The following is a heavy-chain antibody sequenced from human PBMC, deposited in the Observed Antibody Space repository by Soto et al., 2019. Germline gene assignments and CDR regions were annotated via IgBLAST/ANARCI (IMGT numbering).Heavy chain of an antibody. V-gene: IGHV2-5*05. D-gene: IGHD2-15*01. CDR1: GFSLSTSGVG. J-gene: IGHJ6*02. CDR3: AHKGGRGAGMDV. Sequence: QITLKESGPTLVKPTQTLTLTCTFSGFSLSTSGVGVAWIRQSPGKALEWLALIYWDDDERYGPSLKTRPTIXKXXSKNQVVLTMTNTDPVDTATYYCAHKGGRGAGMDVWGQGTTVTVSS. CDR2: IYWDDDE.